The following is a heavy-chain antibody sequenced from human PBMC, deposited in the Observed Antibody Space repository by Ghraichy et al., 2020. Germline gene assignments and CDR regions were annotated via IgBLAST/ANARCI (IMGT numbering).Heavy chain of an antibody. Sequence: SQTLSLTCAISGDSVSSDSATWNWIRQSPSRGLEWLGRTYFRSKWFNDFAVSVKSRITINPDTSKNQFSLQLNSVTPEDTAVYFCARDPKYTITFVRGVPRRDNYFYRGMDVWGQGTPVPVSS. D-gene: IGHD3-10*01. J-gene: IGHJ6*02. CDR2: TYFRSKWFN. V-gene: IGHV6-1*01. CDR1: GDSVSSDSAT. CDR3: ARDPKYTITFVRGVPRRDNYFYRGMDV.